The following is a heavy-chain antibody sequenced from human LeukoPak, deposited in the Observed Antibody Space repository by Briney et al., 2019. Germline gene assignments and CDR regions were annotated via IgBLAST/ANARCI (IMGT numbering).Heavy chain of an antibody. Sequence: ASVTVSCMASGYTFTGYWMHWVRQAPGQGLAWMGWINPNSGDTDSAQEFQGRATMTSDTSITSAYMELTRLTSDDTAGYYCARSNTSGYYPPTLRYWGQGTLVTVSS. CDR1: GYTFTGYW. J-gene: IGHJ4*02. V-gene: IGHV1-2*02. D-gene: IGHD3-22*01. CDR3: ARSNTSGYYPPTLRY. CDR2: INPNSGDT.